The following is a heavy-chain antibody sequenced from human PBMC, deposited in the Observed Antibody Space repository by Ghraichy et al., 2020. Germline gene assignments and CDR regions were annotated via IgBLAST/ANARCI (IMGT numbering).Heavy chain of an antibody. CDR3: ARTKPLGYCSSTSCPIGWFDP. J-gene: IGHJ5*02. Sequence: ASVKVSCKASGYTFTSYYMHWVRQAPGQGLEWMGIINPSGGSTSYAQKFQGRVTMTRDTSTSTVYMDLSSLRSEDTAVYYCARTKPLGYCSSTSCPIGWFDPWGQGTLVTVSS. V-gene: IGHV1-46*01. CDR2: INPSGGST. CDR1: GYTFTSYY. D-gene: IGHD2-2*01.